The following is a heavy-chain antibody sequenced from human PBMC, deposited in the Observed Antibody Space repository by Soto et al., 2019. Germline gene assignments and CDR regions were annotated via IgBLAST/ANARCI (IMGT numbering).Heavy chain of an antibody. CDR1: GFTFSRYW. CDR3: ARAIRYYDILTGLFDY. CDR2: IKQDGSEK. V-gene: IGHV3-7*01. Sequence: EVQLVESGGGLVQPGGSLRLSCAASGFTFSRYWMSWVRQAPGKGLEWVANIKQDGSEKYYVDSVKGRFTISRDNAKNSLYLQMNSLRAEDTAVYYCARAIRYYDILTGLFDYWGQGTLVTVSS. D-gene: IGHD3-9*01. J-gene: IGHJ4*02.